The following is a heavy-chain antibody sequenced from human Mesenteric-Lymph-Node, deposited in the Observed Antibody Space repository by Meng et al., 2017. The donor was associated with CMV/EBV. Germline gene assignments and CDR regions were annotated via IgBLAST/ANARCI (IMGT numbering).Heavy chain of an antibody. CDR3: ARDSRVTQGWYYYGMDV. J-gene: IGHJ6*02. Sequence: GSLRLSCTVSGGSISSSSYYWGWIRQPPGKGLEWIGSIYYSGSTYYNPSLKSRVTISVDTSKNQFSLKLSSVTAADTAVYYCARDSRVTQGWYYYGMDVWGQGTTVTVSS. D-gene: IGHD5-18*01. CDR1: GGSISSSSYY. CDR2: IYYSGST. V-gene: IGHV4-39*07.